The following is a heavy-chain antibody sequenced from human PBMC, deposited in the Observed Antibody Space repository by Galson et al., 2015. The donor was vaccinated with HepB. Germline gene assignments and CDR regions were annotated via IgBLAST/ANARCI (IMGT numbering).Heavy chain of an antibody. CDR3: TTDKGGYCSSTSCYDI. CDR2: IKSKTDGGTT. CDR1: GFTFSNAW. J-gene: IGHJ3*02. Sequence: SLRLSCAASGFTFSNAWMNWVRQAPGKGLEWVGRIKSKTDGGTTDYAAPVKGRFTISRDDSKNTLYLQMNSLKTEDTAVYYCTTDKGGYCSSTSCYDIWGQGTMVTVSS. D-gene: IGHD2-2*01. V-gene: IGHV3-15*07.